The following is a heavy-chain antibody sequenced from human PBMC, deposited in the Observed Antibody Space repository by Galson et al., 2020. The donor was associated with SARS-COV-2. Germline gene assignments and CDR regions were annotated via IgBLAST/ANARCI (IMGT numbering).Heavy chain of an antibody. CDR3: ARARPVMFGYYYYYMDV. V-gene: IGHV1-3*01. Sequence: ASVNVSCKASGYTFTSYAMHWVRQDPGQRLEWMGWINAGNGHTKYSQKFQGRVTITRDTSASTAYMELSSLRSEDTAVYYCARARPVMFGYYYYYMDVWGKGTTVTVSS. J-gene: IGHJ6*03. D-gene: IGHD3-16*01. CDR1: GYTFTSYA. CDR2: INAGNGHT.